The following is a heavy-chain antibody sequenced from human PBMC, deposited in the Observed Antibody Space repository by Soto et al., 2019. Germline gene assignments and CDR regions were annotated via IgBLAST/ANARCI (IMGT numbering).Heavy chain of an antibody. V-gene: IGHV3-30*02. D-gene: IGHD6-6*01. Sequence: GGSLRLSCEASGFTFTTFGIHWVRQAPGKGLEWVAVISYAGSNKYIADPFRGRFTISRDNSKNMVYLQMSSLRAEDTAVYYCEKEEYSSLWLNGMDVWGQGTTVTVFS. CDR3: EKEEYSSLWLNGMDV. CDR2: ISYAGSNK. J-gene: IGHJ6*02. CDR1: GFTFTTFG.